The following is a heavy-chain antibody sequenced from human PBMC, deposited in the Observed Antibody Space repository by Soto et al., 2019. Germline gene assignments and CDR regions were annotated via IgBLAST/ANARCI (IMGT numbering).Heavy chain of an antibody. J-gene: IGHJ4*02. V-gene: IGHV2-5*02. CDR1: GFSLKTIGIS. CDR2: TYWDDDQ. Sequence: QITLKESGPTLVRPTQTLTLTCSFSGFSLKTIGISVGWIRQPPGKALEWLALTYWDDDQRYSPSLKTRLTITKDASKNQVVLAMTNVDPVDTATYYCARSTSENFWSAPFDYWGPGIVVTVSS. CDR3: ARSTSENFWSAPFDY. D-gene: IGHD3-3*01.